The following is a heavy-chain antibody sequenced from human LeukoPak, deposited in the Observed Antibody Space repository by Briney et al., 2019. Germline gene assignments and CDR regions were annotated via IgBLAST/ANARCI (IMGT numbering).Heavy chain of an antibody. D-gene: IGHD1-26*01. V-gene: IGHV3-7*01. J-gene: IGHJ5*02. CDR1: GFTFSSYW. Sequence: GRSLRLSCAASGFTFSSYWMSWVRQAPGKGLEWVANIKQDGSEKYYVDSVKGRFTISRDNAKNSLYLQMNSLRAEDTAVYYCVVGATGWFDPWGQGTLVTVSS. CDR3: VVGATGWFDP. CDR2: IKQDGSEK.